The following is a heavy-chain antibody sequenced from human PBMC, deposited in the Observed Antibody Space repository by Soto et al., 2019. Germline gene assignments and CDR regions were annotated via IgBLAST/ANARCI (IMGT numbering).Heavy chain of an antibody. J-gene: IGHJ3*02. CDR2: ISGSGGST. CDR1: GFTFSSYA. V-gene: IGHV3-23*01. Sequence: AGGSLRLSCAASGFTFSSYAMSWVRQAPGKGLEWVSAISGSGGSTYYADSVKGRFTISRDNSKNTLYLQMNSLRAEDTAVYYWAKGARYCGGGSCCPDAFDIGGKGTRVTV. D-gene: IGHD2-15*01. CDR3: AKGARYCGGGSCCPDAFDI.